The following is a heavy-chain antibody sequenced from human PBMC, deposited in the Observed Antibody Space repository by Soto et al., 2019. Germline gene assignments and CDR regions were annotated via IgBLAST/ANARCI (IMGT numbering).Heavy chain of an antibody. CDR1: GFTFTSYS. J-gene: IGHJ4*02. CDR3: ARDRATFDY. V-gene: IGHV3-23*01. CDR2: ISGSGSNT. D-gene: IGHD1-26*01. Sequence: GGSLRLSCAASGFTFTSYSMSWVRLTPGKGLEWVSAISGSGSNTFYADSVRGRFTISRDNSKNTVFLQMNNLRAEDTAVYFCARDRATFDYWGQGTRVTVSS.